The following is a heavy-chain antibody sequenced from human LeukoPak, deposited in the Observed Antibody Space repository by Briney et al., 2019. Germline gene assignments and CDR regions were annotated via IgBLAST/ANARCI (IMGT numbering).Heavy chain of an antibody. CDR3: TRDLMDYDVSTGLHHYYMDV. CDR2: INGDGRNI. Sequence: GGSLRLSCVASGFAFSSYWMHWVRQDPRKGLVWVSRINGDGRNINYADSVRGRFTIARDNAKNTLYLQMNTLRVEDTAVYYCTRDLMDYDVSTGLHHYYMDVWGQGTTVTVSS. D-gene: IGHD3-9*01. J-gene: IGHJ6*02. V-gene: IGHV3-74*01. CDR1: GFAFSSYW.